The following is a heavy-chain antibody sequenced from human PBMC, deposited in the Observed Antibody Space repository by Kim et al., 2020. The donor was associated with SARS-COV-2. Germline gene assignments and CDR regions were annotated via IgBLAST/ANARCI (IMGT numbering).Heavy chain of an antibody. J-gene: IGHJ4*02. CDR2: IDWDDDK. D-gene: IGHD3-22*01. V-gene: IGHV2-70*01. CDR3: ARIPMYYYDSSGYHFDY. Sequence: SGPTLVNPTQTLTLTCTFSGFSLSTSGMCVSWIRQPPGKALEWLALIDWDDDKYYSTSLKTRLTISKDTSKNQVVLTMTNMDPVDTATYYCARIPMYYYDSSGYHFDYWGQGTLVTVSS. CDR1: GFSLSTSGMC.